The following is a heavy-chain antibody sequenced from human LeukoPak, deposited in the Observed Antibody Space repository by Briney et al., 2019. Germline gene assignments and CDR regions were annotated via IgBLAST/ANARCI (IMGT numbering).Heavy chain of an antibody. CDR2: ISGSGGST. D-gene: IGHD3-9*01. V-gene: IGHV3-23*01. J-gene: IGHJ4*02. CDR1: GFTFSSYA. CDR3: AKGGGSAVSDFTRYFDWLSFDY. Sequence: GGSLRLSCAASGFTFSSYAMSWVRQAPGKGLEWVSAISGSGGSTYYADSVKGRFTISRDNSKNTLYLQMNSLRAEDTAVYYCAKGGGSAVSDFTRYFDWLSFDYWGQGTLVTVSS.